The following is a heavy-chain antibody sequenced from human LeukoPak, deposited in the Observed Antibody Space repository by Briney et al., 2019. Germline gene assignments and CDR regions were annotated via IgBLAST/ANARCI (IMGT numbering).Heavy chain of an antibody. J-gene: IGHJ4*02. CDR1: GFTFSTYG. V-gene: IGHV3-30*18. D-gene: IGHD4-17*01. CDR2: ISYDGSNK. Sequence: PGRSLRLSCAASGFTFSTYGMHWVRQAPGKGLEWVAVISYDGSNKYYEDSVKGRFTISRDNFKNTLYLQMNSLRAEDTAVYYCAKDSGDDYGVEYYFDYWGQGTLVTVSS. CDR3: AKDSGDDYGVEYYFDY.